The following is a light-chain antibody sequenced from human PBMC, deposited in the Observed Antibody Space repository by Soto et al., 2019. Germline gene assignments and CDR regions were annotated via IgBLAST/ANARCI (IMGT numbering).Light chain of an antibody. V-gene: IGKV1-5*03. CDR3: QQYNSYSWT. CDR2: TAS. Sequence: DIQMTQSPSTLSASVGDRVTITCRASQSISSWLAWYQQKPGKAPKLLIYTASSLESGVPLRFSGSGSGTEFTLTISSLQPDDFATYYCQQYNSYSWTFGQGTKV. CDR1: QSISSW. J-gene: IGKJ1*01.